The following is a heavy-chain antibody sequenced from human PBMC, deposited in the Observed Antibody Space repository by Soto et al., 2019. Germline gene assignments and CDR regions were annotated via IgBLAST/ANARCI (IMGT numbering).Heavy chain of an antibody. CDR1: GGTFSSYA. Sequence: QVQLVQSGAEVKKPGSSVKVSCKASGGTFSSYAISWVRQAPGQGLEWMGGIIPIFGTANYAQKFQGRVTITADESTRTDYMELSSLRSEDTAVYYCARGLEAAARSGWFDPWGQGTLVTVSS. CDR3: ARGLEAAARSGWFDP. CDR2: IIPIFGTA. V-gene: IGHV1-69*01. D-gene: IGHD6-13*01. J-gene: IGHJ5*02.